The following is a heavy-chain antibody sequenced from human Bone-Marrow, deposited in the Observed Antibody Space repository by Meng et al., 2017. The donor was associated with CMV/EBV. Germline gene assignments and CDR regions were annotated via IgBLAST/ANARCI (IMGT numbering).Heavy chain of an antibody. J-gene: IGHJ6*01. D-gene: IGHD1-1*01. CDR3: ASERTYRSPYYYYYGMDV. V-gene: IGHV3-30-3*01. Sequence: GESLKISCAASGFTFSSYALHWVRQAPGKGLEWVAVISYDGSNKYYADSVKGRFTIPRDNSKNALYLQMNSLRAEDTAVYYCASERTYRSPYYYYYGMDVWGQGTTVTVSS. CDR1: GFTFSSYA. CDR2: ISYDGSNK.